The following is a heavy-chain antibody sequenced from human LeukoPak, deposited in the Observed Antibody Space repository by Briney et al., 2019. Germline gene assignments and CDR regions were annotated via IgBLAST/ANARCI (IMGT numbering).Heavy chain of an antibody. CDR2: INQDGSEE. Sequence: PGGSLRLSCVGSGFTFSSYWTTWVRQAPGKGLEWVANINQDGSEENYVDSVRGRFTISRDNARNSLFLQMNSLRAADTAVYYCARGQTPCPRTCLDYWGQGTLVTVSS. CDR3: ARGQTPCPRTCLDY. CDR1: GFTFSSYW. D-gene: IGHD1-14*01. J-gene: IGHJ4*02. V-gene: IGHV3-7*04.